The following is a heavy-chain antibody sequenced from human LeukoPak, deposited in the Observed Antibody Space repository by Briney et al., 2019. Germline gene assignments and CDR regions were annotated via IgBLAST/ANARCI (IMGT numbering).Heavy chain of an antibody. D-gene: IGHD1-26*01. CDR3: TRESGAFSPFGF. CDR2: VHLSRAS. V-gene: IGHV4-4*02. CDR1: GGSILTTNW. Sequence: PSGTLSLTCAVSGGSILTTNWWSWVRQPPGKGLEWIGEVHLSRASNYNPSLKSRVNMSIDKSKNQLSLELTSVTAADTAIYYCTRESGAFSPFGFWGQGTLVTVSS. J-gene: IGHJ4*02.